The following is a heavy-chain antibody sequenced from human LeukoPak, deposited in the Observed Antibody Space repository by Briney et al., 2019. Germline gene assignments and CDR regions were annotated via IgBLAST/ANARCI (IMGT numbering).Heavy chain of an antibody. D-gene: IGHD2-2*01. CDR3: VRGSTTSQAYYYPYYMDV. Sequence: GGSLRLSCAASGFTFSNYWMNWVRQAPGKGLEWVANIKQDGSEKYYVDSVKGRFTISRDNAKNSLYLQMNSLRAEDTAVYFCVRGSTTSQAYYYPYYMDVWGKGTTVTVSS. V-gene: IGHV3-7*01. CDR1: GFTFSNYW. CDR2: IKQDGSEK. J-gene: IGHJ6*03.